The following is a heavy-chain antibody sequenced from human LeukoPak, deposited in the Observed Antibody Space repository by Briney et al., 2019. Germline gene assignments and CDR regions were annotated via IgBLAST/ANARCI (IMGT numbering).Heavy chain of an antibody. Sequence: GGSLRLSCAASGFTFSRYWMFRVRQAPGKGLEWVSAISGSGGSTYYADSVKGRFTISRDNSKNTLYLQMNSLRAEDTAVYYCAKEALYHYYGMDVWGQGTTVTVSS. CDR1: GFTFSRYW. CDR3: AKEALYHYYGMDV. CDR2: ISGSGGST. J-gene: IGHJ6*02. V-gene: IGHV3-23*01.